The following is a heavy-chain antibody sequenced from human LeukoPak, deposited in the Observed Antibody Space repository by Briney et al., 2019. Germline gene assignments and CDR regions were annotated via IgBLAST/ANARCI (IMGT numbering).Heavy chain of an antibody. D-gene: IGHD2-15*01. CDR2: IYFSGST. J-gene: IGHJ5*02. V-gene: IGHV4-31*03. CDR1: GGSFSSRGYY. CDR3: ARGHRYCSGGSCYPKNWFDP. Sequence: PSETLSLTCTVSGGSFSSRGYYWSWIRQYPGKGLEWIGYIYFSGSTYYNPSLKSRLTISVDTSKNQFSLKLSSVTAADTAVYYCARGHRYCSGGSCYPKNWFDPWGQGTLVTVSS.